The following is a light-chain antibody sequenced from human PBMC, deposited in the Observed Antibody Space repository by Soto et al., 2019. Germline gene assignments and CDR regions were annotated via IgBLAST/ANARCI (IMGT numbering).Light chain of an antibody. V-gene: IGKV3-20*01. CDR2: GAS. CDR3: QLYGTSPGFT. Sequence: EIVLTQSPGTLSLSPGERATLSCRASQSVSSNSLAWYQQKPGQAPRLLIYGASSRATGIPDRFSGSGSGTDCARTISRLEPEDFAVYYCQLYGTSPGFTFGPGTKVDI. CDR1: QSVSSNS. J-gene: IGKJ3*01.